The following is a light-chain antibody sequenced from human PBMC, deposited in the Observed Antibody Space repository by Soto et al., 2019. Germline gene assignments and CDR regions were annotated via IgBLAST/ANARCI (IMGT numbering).Light chain of an antibody. CDR3: HQYGSSSYT. V-gene: IGKV3-20*01. Sequence: EIVLTQSPGTLSLSPGERATLSCRASQSVSSSSLAWYQKKPGQAPRLLIYGASSMATGIPDRFSASGSGTDFTLTISGLEPEDFAVYYCHQYGSSSYTFGQGTNLEIK. CDR2: GAS. J-gene: IGKJ2*01. CDR1: QSVSSSS.